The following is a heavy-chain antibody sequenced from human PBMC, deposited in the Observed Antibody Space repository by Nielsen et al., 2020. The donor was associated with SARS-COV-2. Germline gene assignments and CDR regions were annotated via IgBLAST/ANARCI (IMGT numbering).Heavy chain of an antibody. CDR2: INPSGGST. Sequence: ASVKVSCKASGYTFTSYYMHWVRQAPGQGLEWMGIINPSGGSTSYAQKLQGRVTMTRDTSTSTVYMELSSLRSEDTAVYYCARSGGVVQYQLSPETLFDYWGQGTLVTVSS. V-gene: IGHV1-46*01. D-gene: IGHD2-2*01. J-gene: IGHJ4*02. CDR3: ARSGGVVQYQLSPETLFDY. CDR1: GYTFTSYY.